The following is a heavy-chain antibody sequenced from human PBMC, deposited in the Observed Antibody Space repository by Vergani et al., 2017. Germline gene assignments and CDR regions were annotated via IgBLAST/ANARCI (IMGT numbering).Heavy chain of an antibody. CDR2: LLFDGSNE. J-gene: IGHJ4*02. V-gene: IGHV3-30*02. D-gene: IGHD2-15*01. CDR3: ARDLAYCHEGSCAL. Sequence: QVQLVQSGGGVVQPGGSLRLSCVASGFTFNRYGMQWVRQAPGQGLEWVAYLLFDGSNEYYADSVKGRFIVSRDNSNDALYLQMNSLRTDETAVYYCARDLAYCHEGSCALWGQGSVVTVSS. CDR1: GFTFNRYG.